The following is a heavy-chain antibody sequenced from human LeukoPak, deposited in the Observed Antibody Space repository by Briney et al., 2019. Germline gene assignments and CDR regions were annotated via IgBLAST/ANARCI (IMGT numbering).Heavy chain of an antibody. J-gene: IGHJ3*02. Sequence: SQSLSLTCTVSGGSISSGGYYWSWLLQHPGKGLEWFGYIFYSGSTYYNPSLKSRVTISVDTSKNQFSLKLSSVTAADTAVYYCARAPTSIAARRTPRDAFDIWGQGTMVTVSS. CDR3: ARAPTSIAARRTPRDAFDI. CDR2: IFYSGST. V-gene: IGHV4-31*03. CDR1: GGSISSGGYY. D-gene: IGHD6-6*01.